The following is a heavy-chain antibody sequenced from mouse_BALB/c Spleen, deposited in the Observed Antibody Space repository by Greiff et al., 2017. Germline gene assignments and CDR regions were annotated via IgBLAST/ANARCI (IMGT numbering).Heavy chain of an antibody. CDR2: IDPSDSET. V-gene: IGHV1-69*02. D-gene: IGHD2-4*01. CDR3: ARAQGDDDGDWFAY. J-gene: IGHJ3*01. CDR1: GYTFTSYW. Sequence: VQLQQPGAELVKPGAPVKLSCKASGYTFTSYWMNWVKQRPGRGLEWIGRIDPSDSETHYNQKFKDKATLTVDKSSSTAYNQLSSLTSEDSAVYCCARAQGDDDGDWFAYWGQGTLVTVSA.